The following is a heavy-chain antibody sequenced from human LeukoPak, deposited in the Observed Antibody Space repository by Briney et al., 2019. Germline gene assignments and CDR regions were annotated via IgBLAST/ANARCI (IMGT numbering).Heavy chain of an antibody. CDR2: ISGSGDGT. V-gene: IGHV3-23*01. CDR3: AKDPGGWFSGGAFDI. J-gene: IGHJ3*02. CDR1: GFTFSSYD. Sequence: GGSLRLSCAASGFTFSSYDMSWVRQAPGKGLEWVSVISGSGDGTYYADSVKGRFTISRDNSKNTLYLQMNSLRAEDTAVYYCAKDPGGWFSGGAFDIWGQGTMVTVSS. D-gene: IGHD6-19*01.